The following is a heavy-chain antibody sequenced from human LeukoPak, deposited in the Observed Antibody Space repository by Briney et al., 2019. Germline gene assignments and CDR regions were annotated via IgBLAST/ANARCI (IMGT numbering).Heavy chain of an antibody. Sequence: GGSLRLSCAVSGLTFSSSWMDWVRQAPGKGLEWVASINPDGNKKYSADSVKGRFTISRDNAENSLYLQMNSLRVEDTAFYYCARDLAYSGLDYWGQGMLVTVSS. D-gene: IGHD5-18*01. CDR3: ARDLAYSGLDY. CDR2: INPDGNKK. V-gene: IGHV3-7*01. CDR1: GLTFSSSW. J-gene: IGHJ4*02.